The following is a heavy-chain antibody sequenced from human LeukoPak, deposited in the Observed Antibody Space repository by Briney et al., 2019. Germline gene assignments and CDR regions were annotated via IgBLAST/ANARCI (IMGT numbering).Heavy chain of an antibody. V-gene: IGHV5-51*01. CDR3: AIPPGYCGNDCSFDH. J-gene: IGHJ4*02. CDR1: GYSFSNYW. D-gene: IGHD2-21*02. Sequence: GESLKISCEGSGYSFSNYWIGWVRKMPGKGLEWMEIIYPGDYETRYSPSFQGLVTISVDKSISTAYLQWSSLKASDTAIYYCAIPPGYCGNDCSFDHWAQGTLVTVSS. CDR2: IYPGDYET.